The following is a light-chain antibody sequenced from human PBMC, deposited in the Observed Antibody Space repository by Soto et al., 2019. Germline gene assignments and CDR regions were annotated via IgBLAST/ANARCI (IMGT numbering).Light chain of an antibody. CDR2: RNN. CDR1: SSNIGSNY. CDR3: SSYTSSSTPFV. V-gene: IGLV1-47*01. J-gene: IGLJ1*01. Sequence: SVLTQPPSASWTPGQRVTISCSGSSSNIGSNYVYWYQQLPGTAPKLLIYRNNQRPSGVPDRFSGSKSGNTASLTISGLQAEDEADYYCSSYTSSSTPFVFGTGTKVTVL.